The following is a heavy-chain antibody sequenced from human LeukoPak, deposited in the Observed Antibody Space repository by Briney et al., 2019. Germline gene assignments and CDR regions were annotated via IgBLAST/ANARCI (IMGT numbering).Heavy chain of an antibody. CDR3: VELGITMLGGV. D-gene: IGHD3-10*02. V-gene: IGHV3-48*03. CDR1: GFSFSSYE. J-gene: IGHJ6*04. CDR2: ISSSGSTI. Sequence: LCLTCAVSGFSFSSYELNWIRQPPGKGLEWVSYISSSGSTIYYAHSVKGRFTISRDNAKNSLYLQMNSLRAEDTAVYYCVELGITMLGGVWGKGNTVTISS.